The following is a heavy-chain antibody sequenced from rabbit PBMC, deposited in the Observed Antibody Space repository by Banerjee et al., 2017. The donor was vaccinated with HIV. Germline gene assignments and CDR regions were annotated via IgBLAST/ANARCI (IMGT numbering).Heavy chain of an antibody. CDR3: ARPDIYASSSGYYYFNL. Sequence: QSLEESGGDLVKPGASLTLTCTASGFSFSGSYYMCWVRQAPGKGLEWIGCISNIGNAYYASWAKGRFTISKTSTTVDLKMTSLTAADTATYFCARPDIYASSSGYYYFNLWGQGTLVTVS. J-gene: IGHJ4*01. V-gene: IGHV1S40*01. CDR2: ISNIGNA. CDR1: GFSFSGSYY. D-gene: IGHD1-1*01.